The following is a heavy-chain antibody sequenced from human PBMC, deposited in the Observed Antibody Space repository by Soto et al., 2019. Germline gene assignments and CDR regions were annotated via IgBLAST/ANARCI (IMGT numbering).Heavy chain of an antibody. CDR2: IYPGDSDT. Sequence: PGESLKISCKGSGYSFTSYWIGWVRQMPGKGLEWMGIIYPGDSDTRYSPSFQGQVTISADKSISTAYLQWSSLKASDTAMYYCARHRGGAYSDFGGGYSALGDYYYYGMDVWGKGTRVTVPS. J-gene: IGHJ6*04. CDR3: ARHRGGAYSDFGGGYSALGDYYYYGMDV. D-gene: IGHD3-3*01. V-gene: IGHV5-51*01. CDR1: GYSFTSYW.